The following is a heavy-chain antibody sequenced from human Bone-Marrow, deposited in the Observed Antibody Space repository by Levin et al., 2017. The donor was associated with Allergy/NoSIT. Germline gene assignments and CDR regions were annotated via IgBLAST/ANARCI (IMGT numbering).Heavy chain of an antibody. D-gene: IGHD5-18*01. V-gene: IGHV3-74*01. CDR3: ARDGYSYAPGAFDY. CDR2: INSDGSTT. Sequence: GESLKISCAASGFTFNNYWMHWVRQAPGKGLVWVSHINSDGSTTTYADSVKGRFTISRDNARNTLYLHMNSLRAEDTAVYYCARDGYSYAPGAFDYWGQGTLVTVSS. J-gene: IGHJ4*02. CDR1: GFTFNNYW.